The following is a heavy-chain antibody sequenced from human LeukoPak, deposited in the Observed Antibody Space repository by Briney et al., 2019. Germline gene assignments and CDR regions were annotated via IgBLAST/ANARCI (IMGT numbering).Heavy chain of an antibody. D-gene: IGHD6-13*01. V-gene: IGHV3-23*01. CDR3: AKDLVGRYSPAWYHFDY. J-gene: IGHJ4*02. CDR1: GFGCARCG. Sequence: GGSLILSCAVSGFGCARCGVSGVLPAAGEGLKWVSAISGSGRSTYYADSVKGRFTISRDNSKNTLYLQMNSLRAEETALYYCAKDLVGRYSPAWYHFDYWGQATLVTV. CDR2: ISGSGRST.